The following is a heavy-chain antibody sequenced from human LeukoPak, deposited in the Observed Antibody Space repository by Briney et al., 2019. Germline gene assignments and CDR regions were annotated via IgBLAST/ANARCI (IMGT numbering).Heavy chain of an antibody. D-gene: IGHD2-21*02. CDR2: ISGSDGST. CDR1: GFTFSSYA. V-gene: IGHV3-23*01. Sequence: PGGSLRLSCAASGFTFSSYAMSWVRQAPGKGLEWVSAISGSDGSTCYADSVKGRFTISRDNSKNTLYLQMNSLSAEDTAVYYCEKDLGGSGDYRPYWGQGSVVTVSS. CDR3: EKDLGGSGDYRPY. J-gene: IGHJ4*02.